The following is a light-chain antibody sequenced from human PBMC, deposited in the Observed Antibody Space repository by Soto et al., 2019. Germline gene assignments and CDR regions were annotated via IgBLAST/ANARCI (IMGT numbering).Light chain of an antibody. J-gene: IGKJ1*01. CDR1: QSVSSTF. Sequence: EIVLTQSPGSLSLSPGERATLSCRASQSVSSTFFAWYQQRPGQAPRLLMYGASSRATGIPERFGGSGAGTDFILIISRLEDDDFAVYYWQHIDSSVTFGQGTKVEIK. CDR3: QHIDSSVT. CDR2: GAS. V-gene: IGKV3-20*01.